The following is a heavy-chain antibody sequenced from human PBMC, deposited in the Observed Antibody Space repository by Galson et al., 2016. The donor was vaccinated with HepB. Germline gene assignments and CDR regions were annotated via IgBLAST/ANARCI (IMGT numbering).Heavy chain of an antibody. CDR2: ISGSGGNT. CDR3: AMEHLTGYCA. CDR1: GFTFRNYA. D-gene: IGHD3-9*01. Sequence: SLRLSCAASGFTFRNYALSWVRQAPGKGLAWVSAISGSGGNTYYADSVKGRFTISRDNSKNTLYLQMDSLRAEDTAVYYCAMEHLTGYCAWGQGTLVTVSS. V-gene: IGHV3-23*01. J-gene: IGHJ5*02.